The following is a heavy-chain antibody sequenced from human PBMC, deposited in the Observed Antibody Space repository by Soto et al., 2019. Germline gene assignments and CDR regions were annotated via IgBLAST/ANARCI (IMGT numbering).Heavy chain of an antibody. CDR2: IRSKANNYAT. D-gene: IGHD4-17*01. CDR1: GFTFSGSA. CDR3: TIGYGDCGSDY. J-gene: IGHJ4*02. V-gene: IGHV3-73*01. Sequence: EVQLVESGGGLVQPGESLKLSCAVSGFTFSGSAMHWVRQASGKGLEWVGRIRSKANNYATAYAASVKCRFTIYRDDSKNTASLQMTCLKREDTAVFYCTIGYGDCGSDYWGQGPLVTVST.